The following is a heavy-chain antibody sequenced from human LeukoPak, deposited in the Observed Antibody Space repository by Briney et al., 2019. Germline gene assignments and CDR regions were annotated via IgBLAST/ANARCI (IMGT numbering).Heavy chain of an antibody. Sequence: PGGSLRLSCAASGFTFSRYEMNWVRQASGKGLEWVSYISSSSSYSYYADSVKGRFTISRDNSKNSLYLQMNSLRAEDTAVYYFVIDSSGYYYKPTNFDYWGQGTLVTVSS. CDR1: GFTFSRYE. J-gene: IGHJ4*02. CDR3: VIDSSGYYYKPTNFDY. D-gene: IGHD3-22*01. V-gene: IGHV3-21*05. CDR2: ISSSSSYS.